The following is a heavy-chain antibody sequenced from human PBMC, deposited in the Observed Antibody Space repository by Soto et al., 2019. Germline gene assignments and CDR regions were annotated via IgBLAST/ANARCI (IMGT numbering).Heavy chain of an antibody. CDR1: GYKFGSSW. V-gene: IGHV5-51*01. D-gene: IGHD3-3*02. J-gene: IGHJ5*02. CDR2: IKPGTSDT. Sequence: GESLKISCKGVGYKFGSSWIGWVRQMPGKGLEWMGIIKPGTSDTRYSPSCRGHVTISADESVSTAYLQWSSLKASDTAMYYCARQLSHIRDAWGQGTLVTVSS. CDR3: ARQLSHIRDA.